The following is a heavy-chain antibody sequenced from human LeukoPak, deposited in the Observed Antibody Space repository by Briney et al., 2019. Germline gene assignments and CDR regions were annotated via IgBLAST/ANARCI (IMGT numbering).Heavy chain of an antibody. J-gene: IGHJ3*02. CDR2: IYYSGST. CDR3: AREHAGAFEI. D-gene: IGHD1-1*01. V-gene: IGHV4-39*07. CDR1: GGSICSITSY. Sequence: SETLSDTCAVSGGSICSITSYGGWIRQPPGKGLGWIGSIYYSGSTNYNPSLKSRVTISVDTKQFSLKLSSVTAADTAVYYCAREHAGAFEIWGQGTMVTVSS.